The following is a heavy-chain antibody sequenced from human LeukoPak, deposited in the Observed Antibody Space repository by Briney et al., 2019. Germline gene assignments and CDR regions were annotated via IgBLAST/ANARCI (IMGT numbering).Heavy chain of an antibody. CDR3: AREEVPHATFDP. CDR2: IYYSGST. Sequence: PSETLSLTCTVSGGSITSTYYYWGWLHQPPGKGLEWIGSIYYSGSTYYNPSLKSRVTISVDTSRNQFSLRLSSVTAADTAVYYCAREEVPHATFDPWGQGTLVTVSS. V-gene: IGHV4-39*07. J-gene: IGHJ5*02. CDR1: GGSITSTYYY.